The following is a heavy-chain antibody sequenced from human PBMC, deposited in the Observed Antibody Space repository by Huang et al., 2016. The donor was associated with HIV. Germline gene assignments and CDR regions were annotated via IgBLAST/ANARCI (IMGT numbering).Heavy chain of an antibody. CDR2: INNNGGKI. Sequence: EVQLVESGGGLVQPGGSLTLSCAASGLTLSAYSMNWVRKTPGKGLEWVSYINNNGGKIFYAESVKGRFTISRDNAKNSLYLQMNSLRDDDTAVFYCATSYGYFPHWGQGTLVTVSS. CDR1: GLTLSAYS. CDR3: ATSYGYFPH. D-gene: IGHD5-18*01. J-gene: IGHJ1*01. V-gene: IGHV3-48*02.